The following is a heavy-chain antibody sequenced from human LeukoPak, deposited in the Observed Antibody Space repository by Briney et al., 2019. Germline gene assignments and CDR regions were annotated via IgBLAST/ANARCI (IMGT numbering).Heavy chain of an antibody. CDR2: VYYSGST. V-gene: IGHV4-59*01. Sequence: SETLSLTCTVSGGSISSYYWSWIRQPPGKGLEWIGHVYYSGSTNYNPSLKSRVTISVDTSKHQFSLKLSSVTAADTAVYYCARVLAYSGSYLDAFDIWGQGTMVTVSS. D-gene: IGHD1-26*01. J-gene: IGHJ3*02. CDR1: GGSISSYY. CDR3: ARVLAYSGSYLDAFDI.